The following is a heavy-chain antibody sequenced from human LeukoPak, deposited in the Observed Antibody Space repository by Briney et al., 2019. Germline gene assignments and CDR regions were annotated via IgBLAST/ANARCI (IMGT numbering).Heavy chain of an antibody. CDR1: GGSITSSY. D-gene: IGHD2-15*01. Sequence: AETLSLTCSDSGGSITSSYWNWIRQAPGKGLEWIGYVFNTGSNQYNPSRKSRVAISVDTSKNEFSLKLSPVTAADTAVYYCARAGIVDAFDVWGQGTMVTVSS. J-gene: IGHJ3*01. V-gene: IGHV4-59*01. CDR3: ARAGIVDAFDV. CDR2: VFNTGSN.